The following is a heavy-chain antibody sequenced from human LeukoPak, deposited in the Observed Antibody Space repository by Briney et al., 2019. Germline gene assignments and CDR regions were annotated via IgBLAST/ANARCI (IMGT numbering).Heavy chain of an antibody. J-gene: IGHJ4*02. CDR1: GFTFSNIA. D-gene: IGHD3-9*01. CDR2: ISGSGEST. Sequence: PGGSLRLSCAASGFTFSNIAMTWVRQAPGERLEWVSTISGSGESTYYADSLKGRFTISRDNSKNTVYLHMNSLRAEDTAVYYCAKVNGPILTGKLDCWGQGTLVTVSS. CDR3: AKVNGPILTGKLDC. V-gene: IGHV3-23*01.